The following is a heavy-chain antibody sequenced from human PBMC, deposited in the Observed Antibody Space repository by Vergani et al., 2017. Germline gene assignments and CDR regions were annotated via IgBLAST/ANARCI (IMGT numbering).Heavy chain of an antibody. Sequence: QVQLVQSGAEVKKPGASVKVSCKASGYTFTSYDINWVRQATGQGLEWMGWMNPNSGNTGYAQKLQGRVTMTTDTSTSTAYMELRSLRSDDTAVYYCARSDSYGYYWYFDLWGRGTLVTVSS. CDR2: MNPNSGNT. CDR3: ARSDSYGYYWYFDL. CDR1: GYTFTSYD. J-gene: IGHJ2*01. D-gene: IGHD5-18*01. V-gene: IGHV1-8*02.